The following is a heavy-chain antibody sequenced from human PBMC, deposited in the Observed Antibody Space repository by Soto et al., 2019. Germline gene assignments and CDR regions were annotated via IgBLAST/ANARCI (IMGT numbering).Heavy chain of an antibody. CDR1: GFNFNDYQ. V-gene: IGHV3-30*18. CDR2: ITHDGNNK. Sequence: GGSLILSCAASGFNFNDYQIHWVRQAPGEGLEWVAIITHDGNNKQYADSVKGRFTISRDNSKSTVHLQMNSLRAEDTALYYCAKGRSYYYYYGVDVWGQGTTVTVSS. J-gene: IGHJ6*02. CDR3: AKGRSYYYYYGVDV.